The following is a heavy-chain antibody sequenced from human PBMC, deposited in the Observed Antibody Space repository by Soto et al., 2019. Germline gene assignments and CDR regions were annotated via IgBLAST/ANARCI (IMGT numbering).Heavy chain of an antibody. Sequence: SETLSLTCSVSGGSISGSYWSWIRQSPGKGLEWLGYVYYTGSTNYSPSLRSRVSISVDTSKNEFSLRLSSVTAADTAVYFCARSVAAPGAHIEYWGQGTQVTVS. J-gene: IGHJ4*02. D-gene: IGHD6-6*01. CDR1: GGSISGSY. V-gene: IGHV4-59*01. CDR3: ARSVAAPGAHIEY. CDR2: VYYTGST.